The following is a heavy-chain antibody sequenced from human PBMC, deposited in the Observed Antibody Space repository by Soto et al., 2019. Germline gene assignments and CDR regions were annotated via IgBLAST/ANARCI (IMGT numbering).Heavy chain of an antibody. J-gene: IGHJ4*02. Sequence: SETLSLTCTVSGGSISSYYWSWIRQPPGKGLEWIAYTSYSGTTNYNPSLKSRVTISIDSSKNQLSLKLTSVTAADTAVFYCARKTGESHPRYFDLWGQGTLVTV. CDR1: GGSISSYY. D-gene: IGHD2-8*02. V-gene: IGHV4-59*01. CDR2: TSYSGTT. CDR3: ARKTGESHPRYFDL.